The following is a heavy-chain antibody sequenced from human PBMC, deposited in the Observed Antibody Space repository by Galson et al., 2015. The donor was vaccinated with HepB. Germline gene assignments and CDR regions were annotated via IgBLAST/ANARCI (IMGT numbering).Heavy chain of an antibody. CDR1: GGTFSSYT. J-gene: IGHJ4*02. V-gene: IGHV1-69*02. CDR3: ARTGTQGYCSGGSCYDYFDY. D-gene: IGHD2-15*01. Sequence: SVKVSCKASGGTFSSYTISWVRQAPGQGLEWMGRIIPILGIANYAQKFQGRVTITADKSTSTAHMELSSLRSEDTAVYYCARTGTQGYCSGGSCYDYFDYWGQGTLVTVSS. CDR2: IIPILGIA.